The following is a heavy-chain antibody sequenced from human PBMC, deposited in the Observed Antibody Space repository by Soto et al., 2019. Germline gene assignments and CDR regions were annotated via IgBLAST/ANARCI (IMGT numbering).Heavy chain of an antibody. Sequence: ASVKVSCNASGYSFTNNDVSWVRQATGQGLEWMGWMNPGSGDTGYAQKFQGRVTMTRDISIATAYMELSSLRSDDTAIYYCARMATFGSLNWFDPWGQGTLVTVSS. V-gene: IGHV1-8*01. CDR3: ARMATFGSLNWFDP. J-gene: IGHJ5*02. CDR1: GYSFTNND. CDR2: MNPGSGDT. D-gene: IGHD3-16*01.